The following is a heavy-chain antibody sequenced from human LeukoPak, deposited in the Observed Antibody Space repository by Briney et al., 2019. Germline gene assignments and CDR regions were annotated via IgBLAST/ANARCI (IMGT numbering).Heavy chain of an antibody. J-gene: IGHJ4*02. Sequence: SETLSLTCTVSGGSISSYYWSWIREPPGKGLEWIGYIYYSGSTNYNPSLKSRVTISVDTSKNQFSLKLSSVTAADTAVYYCARDRGASDYWGQGTLVTVSS. D-gene: IGHD1-26*01. CDR2: IYYSGST. V-gene: IGHV4-59*01. CDR1: GGSISSYY. CDR3: ARDRGASDY.